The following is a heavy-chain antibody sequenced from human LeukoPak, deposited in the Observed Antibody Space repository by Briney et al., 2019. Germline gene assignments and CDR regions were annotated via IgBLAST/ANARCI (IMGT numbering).Heavy chain of an antibody. CDR2: ISSSGSTI. Sequence: PGGALRLSCAASLFTFISYEINSVRQAPGKGLEWVSYISSSGSTIYYADSVKGRFTISRDNAKNSLYLQMNSLRAEDTAVYYCGPWGGSYLRTLDYWGQGTLVTVSS. CDR3: GPWGGSYLRTLDY. D-gene: IGHD1-26*01. V-gene: IGHV3-48*03. J-gene: IGHJ4*02. CDR1: LFTFISYE.